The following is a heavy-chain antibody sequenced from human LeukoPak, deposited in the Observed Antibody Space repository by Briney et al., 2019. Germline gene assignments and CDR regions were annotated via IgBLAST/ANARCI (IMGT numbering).Heavy chain of an antibody. Sequence: PGGSLRLSCVASVSSFYSDAMAWARQAPERGLEWVSSLSDTGGSTYYADSVKGRFIIYRDNSKNTLYLQMNSLRVEDTALYYCARVDWSGYGIWNGPNWFDPWGQGTLVTVSS. V-gene: IGHV3-23*01. D-gene: IGHD3-3*01. J-gene: IGHJ5*02. CDR3: ARVDWSGYGIWNGPNWFDP. CDR1: VSSFYSDA. CDR2: LSDTGGST.